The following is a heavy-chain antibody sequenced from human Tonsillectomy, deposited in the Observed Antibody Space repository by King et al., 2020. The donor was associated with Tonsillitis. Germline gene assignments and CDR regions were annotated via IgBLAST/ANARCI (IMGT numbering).Heavy chain of an antibody. CDR2: TLYDGSNK. CDR3: VAEYYYDSRGTDGMDV. D-gene: IGHD3-22*01. V-gene: IGHV3-30*04. J-gene: IGHJ6*02. CDR1: GFTFSRYA. Sequence: VQLVESGGGVVQPGRSLRLSCAASGFTFSRYAMHWVRQAPGKGLEWVAVTLYDGSNKYYADSVKGRFTISRDISKNTLYLQMNSLRAEDTAVYYCVAEYYYDSRGTDGMDVWGQGTTVTVSS.